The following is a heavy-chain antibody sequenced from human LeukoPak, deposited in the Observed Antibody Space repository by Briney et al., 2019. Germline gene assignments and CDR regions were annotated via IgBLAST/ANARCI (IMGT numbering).Heavy chain of an antibody. J-gene: IGHJ3*02. V-gene: IGHV1-18*01. CDR3: ARDQDPGAFDI. Sequence: GASLKVSCKASSYTLTNYGISWVRQAPGQGLEWMGWISAYNGNTNYAQNLQGRVTMTTDTSTNTAYMELRSLRSDDTAVYYCARDQDPGAFDIWGQGTMVTV. CDR2: ISAYNGNT. CDR1: SYTLTNYG.